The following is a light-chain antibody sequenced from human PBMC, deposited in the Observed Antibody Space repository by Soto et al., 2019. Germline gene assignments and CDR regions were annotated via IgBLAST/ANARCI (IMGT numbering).Light chain of an antibody. J-gene: IGLJ1*01. CDR3: SSYTSSSTYV. CDR1: NSDVGEYNS. Sequence: QSALTQPASVSGSPGQSITISCTGTNSDVGEYNSVSWYQQHPGKAPKLIIYEVTNRPSGVSDRLSGSKSGNTASLTISGLQAEDEADYYCSSYTSSSTYVFGVGTKLTVL. CDR2: EVT. V-gene: IGLV2-14*01.